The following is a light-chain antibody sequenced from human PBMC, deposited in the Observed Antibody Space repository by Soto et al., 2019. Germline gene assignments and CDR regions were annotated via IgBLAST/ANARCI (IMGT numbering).Light chain of an antibody. V-gene: IGKV3-20*01. J-gene: IGKJ1*01. CDR2: GAS. Sequence: EIVLTQSPGTLSLSPGERATLSCRASQTVSSSLAWYQQKPGQAPRLLISGASSRAADIPDRFSGSGSGTDFTLTINGLEPEDFAVYYCQQYGGSPRTFGQGTKVEIK. CDR3: QQYGGSPRT. CDR1: QTVSSS.